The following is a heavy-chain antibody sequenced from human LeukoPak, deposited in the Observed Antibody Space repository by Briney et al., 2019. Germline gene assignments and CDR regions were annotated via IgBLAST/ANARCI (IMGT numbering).Heavy chain of an antibody. D-gene: IGHD6-19*01. CDR3: ARGSVAQVLDY. CDR1: GFTFSSYW. V-gene: IGHV3-7*01. CDR2: IKQDGSEK. J-gene: IGHJ4*02. Sequence: GGSLRLSCAASGFTFSSYWMSWGRQAPGKGLEWVANIKQDGSEKYYVDSVKGRFTISRDNAKNSLYLQMNSLRAEDTAVYYCARGSVAQVLDYWGQGTLVTVSS.